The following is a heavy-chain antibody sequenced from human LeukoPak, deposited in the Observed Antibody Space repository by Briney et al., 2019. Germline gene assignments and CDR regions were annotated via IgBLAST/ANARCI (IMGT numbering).Heavy chain of an antibody. V-gene: IGHV1-24*01. CDR2: FDPENDER. CDR1: GHPLSELT. Sequence: GASVKVSCKVSGHPLSELTMHWVRQAPGKGLEWIGGFDPENDERLDARKFRGRVTMTGDTSTDTAYMELSSLRSEDTAVYFCATEMTSVVPDFWGQGTLVTVSS. J-gene: IGHJ4*02. D-gene: IGHD4-11*01. CDR3: ATEMTSVVPDF.